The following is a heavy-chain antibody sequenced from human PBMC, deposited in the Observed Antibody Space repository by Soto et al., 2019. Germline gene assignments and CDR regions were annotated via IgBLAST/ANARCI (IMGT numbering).Heavy chain of an antibody. CDR2: INPNSGGT. J-gene: IGHJ6*02. CDR3: ARANYYGSGSYRRSYGMDV. CDR1: GYTFSGYY. V-gene: IGHV1-2*02. D-gene: IGHD3-10*01. Sequence: ASVNGSWKAAGYTFSGYYIHWVRQAPGQGLEWMGWINPNSGGTNYAQKFQGRVTMTRDTSISTAYMELSRLRYDDTAVYYCARANYYGSGSYRRSYGMDVWGQGTTVTVSS.